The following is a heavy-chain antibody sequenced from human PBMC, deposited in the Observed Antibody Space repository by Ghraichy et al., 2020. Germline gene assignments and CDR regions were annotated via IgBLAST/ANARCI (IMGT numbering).Heavy chain of an antibody. V-gene: IGHV4-59*01. CDR2: IYYSGST. Sequence: SQTISLTCTVSGGSISSYYWSWIRQPPGKGLEWIGYIYYSGSTNYNPSLKSRVTISVDTSKNQFSLKLSSVTAADTAVYYCARLPMVRGAPLYYYYGMDVWGQGTTVTVSS. CDR3: ARLPMVRGAPLYYYYGMDV. D-gene: IGHD3-10*01. CDR1: GGSISSYY. J-gene: IGHJ6*02.